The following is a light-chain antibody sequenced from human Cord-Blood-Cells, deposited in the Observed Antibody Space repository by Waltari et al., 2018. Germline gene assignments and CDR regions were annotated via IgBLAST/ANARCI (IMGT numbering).Light chain of an antibody. V-gene: IGLV2-11*01. Sequence: LTQPHSVSESPGKSVTISCTGTSSDVGGYNYVSWYQQHPGKAPKLMIYDVSKRPSGVPDRFSGSKSGNTASLTISGLQAEDEADYYCCSYAGSYTWVFGAGTKLTVL. CDR1: SSDVGGYNY. J-gene: IGLJ3*02. CDR2: DVS. CDR3: CSYAGSYTWV.